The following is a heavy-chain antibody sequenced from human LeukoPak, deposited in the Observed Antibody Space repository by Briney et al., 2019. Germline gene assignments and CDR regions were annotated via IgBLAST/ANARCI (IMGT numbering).Heavy chain of an antibody. CDR3: ARVTHHMVRGVIDY. V-gene: IGHV3-21*01. J-gene: IGHJ4*02. Sequence: GGSLRLSCAVSGFTFSSYSMNWVRQAPGKGLEWVSSISSSSSYIYYADSVKGRFTISRDNAKNSLYLQMNSLRAEDTAVYYCARVTHHMVRGVIDYWGQGTLVTVFS. CDR1: GFTFSSYS. CDR2: ISSSSSYI. D-gene: IGHD3-10*01.